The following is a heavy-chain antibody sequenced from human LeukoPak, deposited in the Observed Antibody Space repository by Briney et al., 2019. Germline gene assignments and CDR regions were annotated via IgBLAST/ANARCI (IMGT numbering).Heavy chain of an antibody. CDR2: IDPSGGRT. D-gene: IGHD2-15*01. CDR1: GYSLSSNY. J-gene: IGHJ4*02. Sequence: ASVKASCKPSGYSLSSNYLHWARQAPGQGLEWMGIIDPSGGRTTYAKKFQGRDTMTRDTSTSTVYMELISLRFEDTAVYYCAREVVPATVSFEYWGQGTLVTVSS. CDR3: AREVVPATVSFEY. V-gene: IGHV1-46*01.